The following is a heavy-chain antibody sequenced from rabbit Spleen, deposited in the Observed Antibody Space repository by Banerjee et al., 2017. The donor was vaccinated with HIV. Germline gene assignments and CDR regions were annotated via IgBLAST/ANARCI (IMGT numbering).Heavy chain of an antibody. D-gene: IGHD4-1*01. J-gene: IGHJ6*01. V-gene: IGHV1S43*01. CDR1: GFSFSSGYY. CDR2: IGAGTGTT. Sequence: QEQLVESGGGLVKPGASLTLTCKASGFSFSSGYYMSWVRQAPGKGLEWIGCIGAGTGTTYYASWVNGRFTISSDNAQNTVDLQMSGLTAADTATYFCARETYSSCVNLWGQGTLVTVS. CDR3: ARETYSSCVNL.